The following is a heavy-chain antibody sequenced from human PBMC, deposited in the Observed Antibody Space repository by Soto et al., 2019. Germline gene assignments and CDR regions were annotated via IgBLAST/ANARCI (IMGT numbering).Heavy chain of an antibody. J-gene: IGHJ4*02. V-gene: IGHV3-30-3*01. CDR1: GFTFSSFT. D-gene: IGHD6-19*01. CDR3: ARDRHSSGWGYFDY. Sequence: QVQLVESGGGVVQPGRSLRLSCAASGFTFSSFTIHWVRQSPGKGLEWVALISFDGTNKYYADSVKGRFTISRDISKNTLFLQMTSLRAEDTAVYYCARDRHSSGWGYFDYWGQGTLVTVSS. CDR2: ISFDGTNK.